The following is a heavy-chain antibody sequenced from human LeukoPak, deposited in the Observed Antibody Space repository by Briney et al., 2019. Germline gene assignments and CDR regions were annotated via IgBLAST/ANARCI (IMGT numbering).Heavy chain of an antibody. D-gene: IGHD6-13*01. CDR2: ISWNSGSI. V-gene: IGHV3-9*01. CDR1: GFTFDDYA. CDR3: ARGPPGSSWYVSYYYYGMDV. J-gene: IGHJ6*02. Sequence: PGGSLRLSCAASGFTFDDYAMHWVRQAPGKGLEWVSGISWNSGSIGYADSVKGRFTISRDNAKNSLYLQMNSLRAEDTAVYYCARGPPGSSWYVSYYYYGMDVWGQGTTVTVSS.